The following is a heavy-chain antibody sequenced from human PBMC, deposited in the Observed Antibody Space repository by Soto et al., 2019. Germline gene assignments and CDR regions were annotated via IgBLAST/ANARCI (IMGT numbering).Heavy chain of an antibody. V-gene: IGHV3-73*01. D-gene: IGHD2-8*01. CDR3: TRPEENGASP. J-gene: IGHJ5*02. CDR2: IRSKANSYAT. Sequence: EVQLVESGGGLVQPGGSMKLSCAASGFTFSGSAMHWVRQASGKGLEWVGRIRSKANSYATAYAASVKGRFTISRDDSKNTAYLQMNSLKTEDTAVYYCTRPEENGASPWGQGTLVTVCS. CDR1: GFTFSGSA.